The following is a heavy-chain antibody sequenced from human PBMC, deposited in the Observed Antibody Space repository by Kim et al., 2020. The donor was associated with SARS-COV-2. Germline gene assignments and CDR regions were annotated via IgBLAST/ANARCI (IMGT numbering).Heavy chain of an antibody. Sequence: SVKVSCKASGGTFSSYAISWVRQAPGQGLEWMGGIIPIFGTANYAQKFQGRVTITADESTSTAYMELSSLRSEDTAVYYCARDRLGPPYYDYVWGSYRPNWFDPWGQGTLVTVSS. J-gene: IGHJ5*02. CDR3: ARDRLGPPYYDYVWGSYRPNWFDP. CDR1: GGTFSSYA. V-gene: IGHV1-69*13. CDR2: IIPIFGTA. D-gene: IGHD3-16*02.